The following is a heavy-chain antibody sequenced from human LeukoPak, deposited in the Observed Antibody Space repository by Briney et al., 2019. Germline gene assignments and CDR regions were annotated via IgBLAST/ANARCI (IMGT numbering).Heavy chain of an antibody. CDR1: GGTFSSYA. D-gene: IGHD3-10*01. Sequence: SVKVSCKASGGTFSSYAISWVRQAPGQGLEWMGRIIPILGIANYAQKFQGRVTITADKSTSTAYMELSSLRSEDTAVYYCAREPRSFYYGSGSTLTAFDYWGQGTLVTVSS. CDR2: IIPILGIA. V-gene: IGHV1-69*04. J-gene: IGHJ4*02. CDR3: AREPRSFYYGSGSTLTAFDY.